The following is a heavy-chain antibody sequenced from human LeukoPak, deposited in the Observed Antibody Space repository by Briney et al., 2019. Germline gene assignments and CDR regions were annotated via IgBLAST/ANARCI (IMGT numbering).Heavy chain of an antibody. V-gene: IGHV3-23*01. Sequence: GGSLRLSCAASGFTFSSYAMSWVRQAPGKGLEWVSAISGSGGSTYYADSVKGRFTISRDNSKNTLYLQMNGLRAEDTAVYYCAKVYQYQLLVNWFDPWGQGTLVTVSS. CDR3: AKVYQYQLLVNWFDP. J-gene: IGHJ5*02. CDR2: ISGSGGST. D-gene: IGHD2-2*01. CDR1: GFTFSSYA.